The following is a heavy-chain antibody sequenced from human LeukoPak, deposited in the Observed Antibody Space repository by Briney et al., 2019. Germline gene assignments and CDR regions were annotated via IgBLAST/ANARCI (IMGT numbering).Heavy chain of an antibody. CDR1: GFTFSSYS. CDR2: SSGSSGNT. CDR3: AKGVGSANYYFDY. Sequence: GGSLRLSCAVSGFTFSSYSMNWVRQAPGKGLEWVSTSSGSSGNTYYADSVKGRFTISRDNSKNTVYLQMNSLRAEDTAVYYCAKGVGSANYYFDYWGQGTLVTVSS. D-gene: IGHD2-2*01. J-gene: IGHJ4*02. V-gene: IGHV3-23*01.